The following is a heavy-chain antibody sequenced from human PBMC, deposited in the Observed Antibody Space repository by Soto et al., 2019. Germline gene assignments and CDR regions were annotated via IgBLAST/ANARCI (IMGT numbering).Heavy chain of an antibody. Sequence: HLGGSLRHSCAASGFTFSSYGMHWVRQAPGKGLEWVAVISYDGSNKYYADSVKGRFTISRDNSKNTLYLQMNSLRAEDTAVYYCANLMGYCSSTSCYKHYYYYGMDVWGQGTTVTVSS. CDR1: GFTFSSYG. J-gene: IGHJ6*02. D-gene: IGHD2-2*02. CDR2: ISYDGSNK. CDR3: ANLMGYCSSTSCYKHYYYYGMDV. V-gene: IGHV3-30*18.